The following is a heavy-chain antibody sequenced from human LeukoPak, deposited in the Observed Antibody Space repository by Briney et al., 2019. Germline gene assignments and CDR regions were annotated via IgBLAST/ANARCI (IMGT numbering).Heavy chain of an antibody. CDR2: MNPNSGNT. D-gene: IGHD2-8*02. V-gene: IGHV1-8*01. CDR3: ARMYWHTYFDP. Sequence: ASVKVSCKASGYAFTSYDINWVRQATGQGLEWMGWMNPNSGNTGYAQKFQGRVTMTRNTSISTAYMELSSLRSEGTAVYYCARMYWHTYFDPWGQGTLVTVSS. J-gene: IGHJ5*02. CDR1: GYAFTSYD.